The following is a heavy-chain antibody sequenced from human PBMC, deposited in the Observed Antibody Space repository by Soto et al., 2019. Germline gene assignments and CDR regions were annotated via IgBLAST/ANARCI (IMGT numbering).Heavy chain of an antibody. CDR3: AKLAGGLGYFDL. Sequence: EVQLLESGGGLARPGGSLRLSCVASGFTFSDYAMTWVRQAPGKGLEWVATISATGGNIEYTDSLKGRFTISRDNSKNTLYLQLNGLTSDDTAVHYCAKLAGGLGYFDLWGRGTLVTVSS. CDR2: ISATGGNI. D-gene: IGHD3-16*01. V-gene: IGHV3-23*01. CDR1: GFTFSDYA. J-gene: IGHJ2*01.